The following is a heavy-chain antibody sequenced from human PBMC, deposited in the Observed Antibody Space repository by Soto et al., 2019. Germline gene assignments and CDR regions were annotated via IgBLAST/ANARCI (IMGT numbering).Heavy chain of an antibody. J-gene: IGHJ4*02. Sequence: SETLSLTCTVSGGSISSSSYYWGWIRQPPGKGLEWIGSIYYSGSTYYNPSLKSRVTISVDTSKNQFSLKLSSVTAADTAVYYCARRYCSGGSCYCDYWGQGTLVTVPS. D-gene: IGHD2-15*01. CDR1: GGSISSSSYY. CDR2: IYYSGST. CDR3: ARRYCSGGSCYCDY. V-gene: IGHV4-39*01.